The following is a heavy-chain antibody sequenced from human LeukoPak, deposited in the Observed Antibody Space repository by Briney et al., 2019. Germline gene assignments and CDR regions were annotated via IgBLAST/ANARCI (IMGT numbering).Heavy chain of an antibody. CDR2: IRSKAYGGTT. CDR3: SRGYYYGSGTPVWFDP. V-gene: IGHV3-49*04. J-gene: IGHJ5*02. D-gene: IGHD3-10*01. Sequence: PGRSLRPSCTASGFTFGDYVMSWVRQAPGKGLEWVGFIRSKAYGGTTEYAASVKGRFTISRDDSKSIAYLQMNILKTEDTAVYYCSRGYYYGSGTPVWFDPWGQGTLVTVSS. CDR1: GFTFGDYV.